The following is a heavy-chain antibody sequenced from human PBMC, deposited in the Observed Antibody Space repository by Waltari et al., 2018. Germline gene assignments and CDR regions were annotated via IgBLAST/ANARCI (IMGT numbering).Heavy chain of an antibody. CDR3: ARGIWQQLAHFDS. V-gene: IGHV4-39*01. CDR2: IYFTGST. CDR1: GTSVTTTNYF. D-gene: IGHD6-13*01. Sequence: QLHLQLSGPGLVKPSETLSLTCAVSGTSVTTTNYFWGWIRQPPGKGLEWIGGIYFTGSTDYNPSLKSLVTISINTSTNQFSLNLRSVTAADTAVYYCARGIWQQLAHFDSWGQGTLVTVSS. J-gene: IGHJ4*02.